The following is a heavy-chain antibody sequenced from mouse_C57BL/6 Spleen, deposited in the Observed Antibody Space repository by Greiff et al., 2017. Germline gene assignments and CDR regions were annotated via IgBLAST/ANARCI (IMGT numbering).Heavy chain of an antibody. Sequence: VQLKESGGGLVKPGGSLKLSCAASGFTFSDYGMHWVRQAPEKGLEWVAYISSGSSTIYYADTVKGRFTISRDNAKNTLFLQMTSLRSEDTAMYYCARRDDYDVLFDYWGQGTTLTVSS. CDR2: ISSGSSTI. J-gene: IGHJ2*01. CDR3: ARRDDYDVLFDY. V-gene: IGHV5-17*01. D-gene: IGHD2-4*01. CDR1: GFTFSDYG.